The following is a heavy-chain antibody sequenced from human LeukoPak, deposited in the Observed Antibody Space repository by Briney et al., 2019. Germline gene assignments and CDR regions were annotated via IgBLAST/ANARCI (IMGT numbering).Heavy chain of an antibody. CDR3: ARGRRIVVLLGRGFFDL. J-gene: IGHJ2*01. D-gene: IGHD4/OR15-4a*01. V-gene: IGHV4-39*07. CDR1: GDSISSSSYY. CDR2: IYYAGST. Sequence: SETLSLTCNVSGDSISSSSYYWSGIRVPPGKGLEWIGSIYYAGSTYYYPSFKSRVTLSADTSSNRFSLSIKSVTAADTAMYYCARGRRIVVLLGRGFFDLWGRGTLVTVSS.